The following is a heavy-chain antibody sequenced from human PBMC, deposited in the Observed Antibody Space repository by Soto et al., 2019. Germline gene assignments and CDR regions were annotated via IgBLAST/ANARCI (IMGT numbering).Heavy chain of an antibody. V-gene: IGHV1-18*01. D-gene: IGHD3-9*01. CDR3: ERDILTGGYFDY. CDR2: ISAYNGNT. CDR1: GYTFTSYG. Sequence: ASVKVSCKASGYTFTSYGISWVRQAPGQGLEWMGWISAYNGNTNYAQKLQGRVTMTTDTSTSTAYMELRSLRSDDTAVYYCERDILTGGYFDYWGQGTLVTVSS. J-gene: IGHJ4*02.